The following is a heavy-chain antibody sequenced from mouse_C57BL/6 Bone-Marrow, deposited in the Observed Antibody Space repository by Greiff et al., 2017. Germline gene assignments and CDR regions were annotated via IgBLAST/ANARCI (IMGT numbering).Heavy chain of an antibody. CDR2: IYPGSGNT. CDR1: GYTFTDYY. CDR3: ARNVGYPDY. V-gene: IGHV1-76*01. D-gene: IGHD2-3*01. Sequence: QVQLQQSGAELVRPGASVKLSCKASGYTFTDYYINWVKQRPGQGLEWIARIYPGSGNTYYNEKFKGKATLTVDTSSSTAYMQLSSLTSEDSAVYYCARNVGYPDYWGQGTTLTVSS. J-gene: IGHJ2*01.